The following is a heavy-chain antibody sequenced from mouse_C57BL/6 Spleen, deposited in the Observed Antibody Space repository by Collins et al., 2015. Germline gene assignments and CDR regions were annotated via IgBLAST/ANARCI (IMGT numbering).Heavy chain of an antibody. D-gene: IGHD2-1*01. CDR3: ARLGNYGYFDY. V-gene: IGHV4-1*01. J-gene: IGHJ2*01. CDR2: STI. Sequence: STINYAPSLKDKFIISRDNAKNTLYLQMSKVRSEDTALYYCARLGNYGYFDYWGQGTTLTVSS.